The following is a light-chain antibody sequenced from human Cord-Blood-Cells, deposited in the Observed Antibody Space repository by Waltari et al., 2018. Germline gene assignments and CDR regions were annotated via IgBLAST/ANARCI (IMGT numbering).Light chain of an antibody. J-gene: IGKJ1*01. CDR3: QQYNSYPWT. Sequence: DIQMTQSPSTLSASVGDRVTITCRASQSISSWLAWYQQNPGKAPKLLIYKASSLGSGVPSRFRGSGSGTEVTLTISSVQPDDFATYYCQQYNSYPWTCGQGTKVEIK. V-gene: IGKV1-5*03. CDR2: KAS. CDR1: QSISSW.